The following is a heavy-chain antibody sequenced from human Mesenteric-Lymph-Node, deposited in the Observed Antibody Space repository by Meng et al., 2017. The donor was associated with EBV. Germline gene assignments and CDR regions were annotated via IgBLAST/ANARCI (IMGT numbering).Heavy chain of an antibody. D-gene: IGHD5-12*01. CDR2: INHSGSN. CDR1: GGFFSGYY. Sequence: VLLQQWGAVLLKPSEPLSLPCAVYGGFFSGYYWSWIRQPPGKGLEWIGEINHSGSNNYNPSLKSRVTISVDTSKNQFSLKLSSVTAADTAVYFCARRPRVGYGDFDYWGQGNLVTVSS. V-gene: IGHV4-34*01. J-gene: IGHJ4*02. CDR3: ARRPRVGYGDFDY.